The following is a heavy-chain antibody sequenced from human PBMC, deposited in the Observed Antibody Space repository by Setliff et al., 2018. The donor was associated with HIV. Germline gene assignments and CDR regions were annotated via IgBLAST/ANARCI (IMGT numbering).Heavy chain of an antibody. Sequence: LSLTCTVSGGSISSGSYYWGWIRQPPGKGLEWVSYISSRGSTIYYADSVKGRFTISRDNAKNSLYLQMNTLRAEDTAVYFCARSPYGDYGLDYWGQGTLVTVSS. CDR3: ARSPYGDYGLDY. CDR2: ISSRGSTI. V-gene: IGHV3-11*04. D-gene: IGHD4-17*01. CDR1: GGSISSGSYY. J-gene: IGHJ4*02.